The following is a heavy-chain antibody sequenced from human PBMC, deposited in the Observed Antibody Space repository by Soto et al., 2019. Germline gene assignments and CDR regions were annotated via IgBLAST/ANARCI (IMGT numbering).Heavy chain of an antibody. CDR3: ARGLLEGDFWSGYYIDYYNMDV. Sequence: GVSLRLSCAASGFTFSSYWMHWVRQAPGKGLVWVSRINSDGSSTSYADSVKGRFTISRDNAKNTLYLQMNSLRAEDTAVYYCARGLLEGDFWSGYYIDYYNMDVWGKGTTVTVAS. V-gene: IGHV3-74*01. D-gene: IGHD3-3*01. CDR1: GFTFSSYW. CDR2: INSDGSST. J-gene: IGHJ6*03.